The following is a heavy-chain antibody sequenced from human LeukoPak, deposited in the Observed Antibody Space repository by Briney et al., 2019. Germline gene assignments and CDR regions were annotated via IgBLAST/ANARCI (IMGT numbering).Heavy chain of an antibody. CDR2: IYSSGTT. V-gene: IGHV4-4*07. CDR1: GGSINNYF. Sequence: SETLSLTCTTSGGSINNYFWSWIRQPAGKGLEWIGRIYSSGTTNYNPSLKSRVTMSVDTSKNQFSLILNSVTAADTAIYFCARNIRGGSTYLDYWGQGTLVTVSS. J-gene: IGHJ4*02. D-gene: IGHD3-3*02. CDR3: ARNIRGGSTYLDY.